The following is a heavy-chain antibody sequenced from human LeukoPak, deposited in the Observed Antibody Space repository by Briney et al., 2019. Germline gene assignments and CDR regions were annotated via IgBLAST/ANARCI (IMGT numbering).Heavy chain of an antibody. J-gene: IGHJ4*02. CDR3: ARGDLDTAMAPFDY. CDR2: ISSSSSYI. V-gene: IGHV3-21*01. D-gene: IGHD5-18*01. Sequence: GGSLRLSCAASGFTFSSYSMNWVRQAPGKGLEWVSSISSSSSYIYYADSVKGRFTISRDNAKNSLYLQMNSLRAEDTAVYYCARGDLDTAMAPFDYWGQGTLVTVSS. CDR1: GFTFSSYS.